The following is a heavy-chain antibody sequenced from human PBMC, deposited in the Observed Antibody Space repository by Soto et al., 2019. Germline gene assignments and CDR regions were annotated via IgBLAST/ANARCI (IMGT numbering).Heavy chain of an antibody. CDR1: GGSFSGYY. CDR2: INHSGST. V-gene: IGHV4-34*01. D-gene: IGHD2-15*01. CDR3: ARALNRICSGGSCKPPYYYYYMDV. Sequence: SETLSLTCAVYGGSFSGYYWSWIRQPPGKGLEWIGEINHSGSTNYNPSLKSRVTISVDTSKNLFSLKLSSVTAADTAVYYCARALNRICSGGSCKPPYYYYYMDVWGKGTTVTVSS. J-gene: IGHJ6*03.